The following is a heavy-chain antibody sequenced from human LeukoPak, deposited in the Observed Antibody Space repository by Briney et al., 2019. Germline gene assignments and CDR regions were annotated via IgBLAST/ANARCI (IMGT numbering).Heavy chain of an antibody. CDR3: TSHDYGGNAAWDY. Sequence: GGSLKLSCAASGFTFSGSAMHWVRQASGKGLEWVGRIRSKANSYATAYAASVKGRFTISRDDSKNTAYLQMNSLKTEDTAVYYCTSHDYGGNAAWDYWGQGTLVTVSS. D-gene: IGHD4-23*01. CDR2: IRSKANSYAT. J-gene: IGHJ4*02. V-gene: IGHV3-73*01. CDR1: GFTFSGSA.